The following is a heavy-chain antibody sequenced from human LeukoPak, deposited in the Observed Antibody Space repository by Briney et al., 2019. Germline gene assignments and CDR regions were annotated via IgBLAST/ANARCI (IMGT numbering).Heavy chain of an antibody. CDR1: GFIVSSNY. V-gene: IGHV3-23*01. CDR2: ISGIGGKT. Sequence: GGSLRLSCAASGFIVSSNYLSWVRQAPGKGLEWVSAISGIGGKTYYADSVKGRFTISRDNSKNTLHLQMNNLRPEDTALYYCVRGIGLSSGWYEFDYWGQGTLVTVSS. CDR3: VRGIGLSSGWYEFDY. J-gene: IGHJ4*02. D-gene: IGHD6-19*01.